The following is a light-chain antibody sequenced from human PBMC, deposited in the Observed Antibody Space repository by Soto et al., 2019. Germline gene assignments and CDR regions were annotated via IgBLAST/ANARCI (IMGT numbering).Light chain of an antibody. V-gene: IGLV2-14*01. CDR1: SSDVGGYNY. CDR2: EVS. J-gene: IGLJ2*01. Sequence: QSALTQPASVSGSPGQSITISCTGTSSDVGGYNYVSWYQQHPGKAPKLMIYEVSNRPSGVSNRFSGSKSGNTASLTISGLQAEDEADYYCSSYTSSSTLPVVFGEGTKLTVL. CDR3: SSYTSSSTLPVV.